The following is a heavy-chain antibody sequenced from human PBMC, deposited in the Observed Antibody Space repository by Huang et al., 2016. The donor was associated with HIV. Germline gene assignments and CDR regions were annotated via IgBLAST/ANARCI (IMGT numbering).Heavy chain of an antibody. CDR3: ARGGNTVGYFDN. V-gene: IGHV3-53*01. D-gene: IGHD1-26*01. Sequence: EVQLVESGGGLIQPGGSLRLSWAASGFPVSGTSMSWVRQAPRKGLECVSVIDSGGTTYFADSVKGRFTFSRDNSKNTVYLQMNSLRADDTAVYYCARGGNTVGYFDNWGQGTLVTVSS. CDR2: IDSGGTT. J-gene: IGHJ4*02. CDR1: GFPVSGTS.